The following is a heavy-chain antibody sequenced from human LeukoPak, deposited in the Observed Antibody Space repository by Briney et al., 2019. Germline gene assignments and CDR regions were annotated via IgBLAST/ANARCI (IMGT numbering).Heavy chain of an antibody. CDR3: ARDKRSYSSSWVGMDV. V-gene: IGHV1-18*01. CDR1: GYTFTSYS. D-gene: IGHD6-13*01. J-gene: IGHJ6*04. Sequence: AASVKVSCKASGYTFTSYSISWVRQAPGQGLEWLGWISAYNGNTNYAQKLQGRVTMTTDTSTSTAYMELRSLRSDDTAVYYCARDKRSYSSSWVGMDVWGKGTTVTVSS. CDR2: ISAYNGNT.